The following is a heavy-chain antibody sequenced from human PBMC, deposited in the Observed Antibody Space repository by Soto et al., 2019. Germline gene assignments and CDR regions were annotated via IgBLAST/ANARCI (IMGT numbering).Heavy chain of an antibody. CDR2: ISAYNGNT. J-gene: IGHJ4*02. V-gene: IGHV1-18*04. CDR1: GYTFTGYY. CDR3: ARDLRAHSVDY. Sequence: ASVKVSCKASGYTFTGYYMHWVRQAPGQGLEWMGWISAYNGNTNFAQKLQGRVTMTTDTSTSTAYMELRSLRSDDTAVYYCARDLRAHSVDYWGQGTLVTVSS.